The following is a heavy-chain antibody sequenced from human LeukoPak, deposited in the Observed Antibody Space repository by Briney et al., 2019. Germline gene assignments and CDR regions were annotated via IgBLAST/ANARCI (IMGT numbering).Heavy chain of an antibody. CDR2: AYHRGSA. V-gene: IGHV4-38-2*02. CDR1: RYSISTDYY. Sequence: SETLSLTCTVSRYSISTDYYWAWIRQPPGKGLEWIGSAYHRGSAYYNPSLKSRVTISLDRSKNLCSLKLTSVTAADTAVYYCAREGTHTTNWYHWFDPWGQGTLVIVSS. J-gene: IGHJ5*02. CDR3: AREGTHTTNWYHWFDP. D-gene: IGHD6-13*01.